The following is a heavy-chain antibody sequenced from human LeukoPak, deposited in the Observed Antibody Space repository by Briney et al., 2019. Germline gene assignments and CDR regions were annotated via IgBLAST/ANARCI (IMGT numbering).Heavy chain of an antibody. J-gene: IGHJ4*02. Sequence: SETLSLTCTVSGGSITRSSYYWGWIRQPPGKGLEWIGTIYYSGSIYYNPSLKSRVTISVDTSKNQFSLKLSSVTAADTAVYYCARHDLHSSSWYYFDYWGQGTLVTVSS. D-gene: IGHD6-13*01. V-gene: IGHV4-39*01. CDR1: GGSITRSSYY. CDR3: ARHDLHSSSWYYFDY. CDR2: IYYSGSI.